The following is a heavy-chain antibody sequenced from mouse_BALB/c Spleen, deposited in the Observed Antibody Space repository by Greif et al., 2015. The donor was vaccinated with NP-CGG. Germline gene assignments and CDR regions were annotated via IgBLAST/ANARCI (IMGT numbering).Heavy chain of an antibody. CDR2: IYPGSGST. CDR3: TRLYYDYGGAMDY. V-gene: IGHV1S22*01. D-gene: IGHD2-4*01. CDR1: GYTFTSYW. Sequence: LQQSGSELVRPGASVKLSCKASGYTFTSYWMHWVKQRPGQGLEWIGNIYPGSGSTNYDEKFKSKATLTVDTSSSTAYRQHSSQTSEDSAVYYCTRLYYDYGGAMDYGGQGTSVTVSS. J-gene: IGHJ4*01.